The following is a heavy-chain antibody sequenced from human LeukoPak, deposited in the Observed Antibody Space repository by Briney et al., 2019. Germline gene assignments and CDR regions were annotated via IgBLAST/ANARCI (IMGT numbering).Heavy chain of an antibody. CDR3: TREFRSSRGVGLRTSHYYYMDV. Sequence: GVSLRLFCAVSVFTLSIFGVRCVRGARGGGVVWVGNLYEVGSEKVQVDSARGRFTISRDSPKKSLYLQMNSLRAEDTALYFCTREFRSSRGVGLRTSHYYYMDVWGKGTTVTVSS. V-gene: IGHV3-7*01. D-gene: IGHD3-10*01. CDR2: LYEVGSEK. J-gene: IGHJ6*03. CDR1: VFTLSIFG.